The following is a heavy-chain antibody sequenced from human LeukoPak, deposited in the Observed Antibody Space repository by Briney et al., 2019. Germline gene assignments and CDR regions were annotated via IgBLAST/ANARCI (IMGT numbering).Heavy chain of an antibody. CDR1: GYTFTSYG. D-gene: IGHD4-17*01. V-gene: IGHV1-18*01. CDR2: ISAYNGNT. J-gene: IGHJ4*02. CDR3: ASAGGRQLTTVKNY. Sequence: ASVKVSCKASGYTFTSYGISWVRQAPGQGLEWMGWISAYNGNTNYAQKLQGRVTMTTDTSTSTAYMELRSLISDDTAVYYCASAGGRQLTTVKNYWGQGTLVTVSS.